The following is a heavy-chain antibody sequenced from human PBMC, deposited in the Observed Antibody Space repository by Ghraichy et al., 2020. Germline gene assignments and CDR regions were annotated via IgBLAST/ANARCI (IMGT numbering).Heavy chain of an antibody. D-gene: IGHD1-26*01. J-gene: IGHJ4*02. CDR2: IIPSGGSK. CDR1: GYTFTTYY. V-gene: IGHV1-46*01. CDR3: ARDPSGSYIDY. Sequence: ASVKVSCKASGYTFTTYYMHWVRQAPGQGLEWMGVIIPSGGSKTYAQKFQGRVTMTRDTSTSTVYMELNSLISEDTAVYYCARDPSGSYIDYWGQGTLVTVSS.